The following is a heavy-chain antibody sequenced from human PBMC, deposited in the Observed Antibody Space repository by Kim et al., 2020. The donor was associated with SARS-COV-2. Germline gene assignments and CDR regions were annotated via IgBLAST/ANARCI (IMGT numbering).Heavy chain of an antibody. D-gene: IGHD3-10*01. V-gene: IGHV4-34*01. Sequence: SETLSLTCAVYGGSFSGYYWSWIRQPPGKGLEWIGEINHSGSTNYNPSLKSRVTISVDTSKNQFSLKLSSVTAADTAVYYCARDLQLWFGESPLYGMDAWGQGTTVTVSS. CDR2: INHSGST. CDR1: GGSFSGYY. J-gene: IGHJ6*02. CDR3: ARDLQLWFGESPLYGMDA.